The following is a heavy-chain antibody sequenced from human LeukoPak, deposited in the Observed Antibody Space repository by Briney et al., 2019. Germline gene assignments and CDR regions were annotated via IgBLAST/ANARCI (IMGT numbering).Heavy chain of an antibody. CDR2: IGTASDT. CDR1: GFTFSSFD. V-gene: IGHV3-13*01. D-gene: IGHD1-1*01. CDR3: ARGPPRGKYYYMDV. J-gene: IGHJ6*03. Sequence: GGSLRLSCAASGFTFSSFDMHWVRQPTGQGLEWVSTIGTASDTYYPGSVEGRFTLSRDNAKNSLYLQMNSLTAGDTAVYYCARGPPRGKYYYMDVWGKGTMVTVSS.